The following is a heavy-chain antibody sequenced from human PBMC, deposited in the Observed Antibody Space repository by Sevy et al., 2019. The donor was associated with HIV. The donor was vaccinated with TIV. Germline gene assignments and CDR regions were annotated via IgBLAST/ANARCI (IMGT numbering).Heavy chain of an antibody. J-gene: IGHJ6*02. Sequence: GGSLRLSCAASGFTFSSYAMHWVRQAPGKGLEWVAVISYDGSNKYYADSVKGRFTISRDNSKNTLYLQMNSLRAEDTAVYYGAGAKGLVGAGDWDYYYYGMDVWGQGTTVTVSS. CDR1: GFTFSSYA. V-gene: IGHV3-30-3*01. CDR3: AGAKGLVGAGDWDYYYYGMDV. D-gene: IGHD7-27*01. CDR2: ISYDGSNK.